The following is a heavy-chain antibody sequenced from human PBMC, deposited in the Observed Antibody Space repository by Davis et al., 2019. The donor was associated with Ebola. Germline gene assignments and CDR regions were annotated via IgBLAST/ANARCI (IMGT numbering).Heavy chain of an antibody. CDR2: INSDGSST. CDR3: ANWDSISLIQGAS. CDR1: GFTFSSYW. V-gene: IGHV3-74*01. Sequence: PGGSLRLSCAASGFTFSSYWMHWVRQAPGKGLVWVSRINSDGSSTSYADSVKGRFTISRDNSKNTLYLQLNSLRAEDTAVYYCANWDSISLIQGASWGQGTLVTVSS. D-gene: IGHD3-10*01. J-gene: IGHJ5*02.